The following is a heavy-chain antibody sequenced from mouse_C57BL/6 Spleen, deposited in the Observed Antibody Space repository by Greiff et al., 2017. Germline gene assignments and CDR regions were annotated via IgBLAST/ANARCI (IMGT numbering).Heavy chain of an antibody. CDR2: FSNKANNHVT. J-gene: IGHJ2*01. CDR1: GFPFSDAW. Sequence: EVQGVESGGGLVPPGGSMKLSCAASGFPFSDAWMDWVRQSPEKGLEWVAEFSNKANNHVTYDAESVKGWFTISSDHSNSTVSLQMYSLRAEDTGMYYCTHYYGNYVAFDYWGQGTTLTVSS. D-gene: IGHD2-1*01. CDR3: THYYGNYVAFDY. V-gene: IGHV6-6*01.